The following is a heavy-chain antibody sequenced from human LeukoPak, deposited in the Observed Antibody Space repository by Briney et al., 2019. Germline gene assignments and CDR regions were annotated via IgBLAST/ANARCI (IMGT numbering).Heavy chain of an antibody. CDR3: ARDLYGDGSYFDP. D-gene: IGHD3-16*01. V-gene: IGHV4-59*12. J-gene: IGHJ5*02. Sequence: PSETLSLTCTVSGGSISSYYWSWIRQPPGKGLEWIGYIYYSGSTNYNPSLKSRVTISADTSKNQFSLILSSVTAADTALYYCARDLYGDGSYFDPWGQGTLVTVSS. CDR2: IYYSGST. CDR1: GGSISSYY.